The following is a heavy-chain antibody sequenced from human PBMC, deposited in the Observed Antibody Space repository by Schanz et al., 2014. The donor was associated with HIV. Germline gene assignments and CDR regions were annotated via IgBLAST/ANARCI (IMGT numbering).Heavy chain of an antibody. J-gene: IGHJ6*02. V-gene: IGHV3-33*06. D-gene: IGHD2-15*01. CDR3: AKGGRDILSYYGMDV. CDR1: GFTFRSYG. CDR2: TWYDGSNK. Sequence: QVQLVESGGGVVQPGRSLRLSCAASGFTFRSYGMHWVRQAPGKGLEWVAVTWYDGSNKYYADSVKGRFTISRDNSKNTLYLQMNSLRAEDTAVYYCAKGGRDILSYYGMDVWGQGTTVTVS.